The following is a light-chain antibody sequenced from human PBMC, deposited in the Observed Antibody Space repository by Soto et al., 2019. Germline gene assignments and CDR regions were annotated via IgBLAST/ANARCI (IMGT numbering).Light chain of an antibody. CDR2: DAS. V-gene: IGKV1-5*01. Sequence: DIQMTQSPSTLSASVGDRVTITCRASRSISSWLAWYQQKPGKPPKLLIYDASSFEGGVPSRFSGSGSGTEFTLTISSLQPDDSATYYCQQYNNYWTFGQGTKWIS. J-gene: IGKJ1*01. CDR3: QQYNNYWT. CDR1: RSISSW.